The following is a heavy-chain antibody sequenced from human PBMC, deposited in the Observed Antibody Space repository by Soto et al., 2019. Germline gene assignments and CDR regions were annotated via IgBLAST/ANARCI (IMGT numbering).Heavy chain of an antibody. CDR1: GGSISSGGYY. CDR2: IYYSGST. CDR3: ALRLGDPGRLYFDY. D-gene: IGHD3-16*01. V-gene: IGHV4-31*03. Sequence: SETLSLTCTVSGGSISSGGYYWSWIRQHPGKGLEWIGYIYYSGSTYYNPSLKSRVTISVDTSKNQSSLKLSSVTAADTAVYYCALRLGDPGRLYFDYWGQGTLVTVSS. J-gene: IGHJ4*02.